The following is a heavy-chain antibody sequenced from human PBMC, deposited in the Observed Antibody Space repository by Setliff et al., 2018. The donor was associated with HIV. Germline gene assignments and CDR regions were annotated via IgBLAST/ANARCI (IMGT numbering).Heavy chain of an antibody. CDR2: ISAFNGNT. V-gene: IGHV1-18*01. CDR1: GYSFINYG. D-gene: IGHD2-15*01. CDR3: TRVPICGNPLGDY. J-gene: IGHJ4*02. Sequence: ASVKVSCKASGYSFINYGISWVRQAPGQGLEWMGWISAFNGNTNYAQKLQGRFTMTTDTLTSTAYMELRSLRSDDTAVYYCTRVPICGNPLGDYWGQGTLVTVS.